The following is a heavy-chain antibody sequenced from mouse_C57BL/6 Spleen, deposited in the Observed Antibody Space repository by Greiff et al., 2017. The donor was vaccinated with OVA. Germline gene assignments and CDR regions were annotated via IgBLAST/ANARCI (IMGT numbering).Heavy chain of an antibody. D-gene: IGHD1-1*01. J-gene: IGHJ3*01. V-gene: IGHV1-15*01. CDR3: TTYGSSSAWFAY. CDR1: GYTFTDYE. CDR2: IDPETGGT. Sequence: QVQLKESGAELVRPGASVTLSCKASGYTFTDYEMHWVKQTPVHGLEWIGAIDPETGGTAYNQKFKGKAILTADKSSSTAYMELRSLTSEDSAVYYCTTYGSSSAWFAYWGQGTLVTVSA.